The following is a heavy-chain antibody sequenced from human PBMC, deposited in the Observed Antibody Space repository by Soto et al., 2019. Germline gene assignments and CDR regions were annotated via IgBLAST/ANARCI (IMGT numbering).Heavy chain of an antibody. CDR3: ARFRVDGDYVP. Sequence: EVQLVESGGGLVQPGGSLRLSCAVSGFTFSNYWMHWVRQAPGKGLVWVSHINTDGSSTSYADFVKGRFTISRDNARNTLFLQMNSLTAEDTAVYYCARFRVDGDYVPWGHGTLVTVSA. V-gene: IGHV3-74*01. J-gene: IGHJ5*02. CDR1: GFTFSNYW. CDR2: INTDGSST. D-gene: IGHD4-17*01.